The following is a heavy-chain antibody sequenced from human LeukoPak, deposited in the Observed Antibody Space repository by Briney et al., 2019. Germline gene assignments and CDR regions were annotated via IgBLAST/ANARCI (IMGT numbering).Heavy chain of an antibody. D-gene: IGHD3-10*01. CDR2: INHSGST. J-gene: IGHJ5*02. CDR3: ARDRYYGSGSYLRYNWFDP. CDR1: GGSFSGYY. Sequence: PSETLSLTCAVYGGSFSGYYWSWIRQPPGKGLEWIGEINHSGSTNYNPSLKGRVTISVDTSKNQFSLKLSSVTAADTAVYYCARDRYYGSGSYLRYNWFDPWGQGTLVTVSS. V-gene: IGHV4-34*01.